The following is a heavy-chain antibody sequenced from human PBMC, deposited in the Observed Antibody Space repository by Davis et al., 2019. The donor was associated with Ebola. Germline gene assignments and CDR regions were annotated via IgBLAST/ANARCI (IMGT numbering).Heavy chain of an antibody. J-gene: IGHJ6*02. V-gene: IGHV3-21*01. Sequence: GESLKISCAASGFTFSSYSMNWVRQAPGKGLEWVSSISSSSSYIYYADSVKGRFTISRDNAKNSLYLQMNSLRAEDTAVYYCAQSIAAAGSFSYYGMNVWGQGTTVTVSS. CDR2: ISSSSSYI. CDR1: GFTFSSYS. D-gene: IGHD6-13*01. CDR3: AQSIAAAGSFSYYGMNV.